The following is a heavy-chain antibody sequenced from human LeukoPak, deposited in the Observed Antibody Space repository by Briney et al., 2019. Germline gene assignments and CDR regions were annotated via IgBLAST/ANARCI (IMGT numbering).Heavy chain of an antibody. CDR2: FDPEDGET. CDR1: GYTLTELS. Sequence: ASVKVSCKVSGYTLTELSMHWVRQAPGKGLEWMGGFDPEDGETIYAQKFQGRVTMTEDTSTDTAYMELSSLRSEDTAVYYCATSRTFSGWRVFFDYWGQGTLVTVSS. J-gene: IGHJ4*02. CDR3: ATSRTFSGWRVFFDY. D-gene: IGHD6-19*01. V-gene: IGHV1-24*01.